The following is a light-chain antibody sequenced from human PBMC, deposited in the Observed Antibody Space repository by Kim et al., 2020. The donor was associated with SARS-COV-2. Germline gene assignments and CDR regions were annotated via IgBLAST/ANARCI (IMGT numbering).Light chain of an antibody. J-gene: IGLJ3*02. V-gene: IGLV1-40*01. Sequence: RVTISCTGSSSNIGAGYDVHWYQQLPGTAPKLLIYGDSNRPSGVPDRFSGSKSGTSASLAITGLQAEDEADYYCQSYDRSLSGWVFGGGTKLAVL. CDR3: QSYDRSLSGWV. CDR1: SSNIGAGYD. CDR2: GDS.